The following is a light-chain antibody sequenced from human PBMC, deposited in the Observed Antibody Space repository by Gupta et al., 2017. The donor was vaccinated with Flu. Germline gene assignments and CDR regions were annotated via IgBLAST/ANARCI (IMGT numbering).Light chain of an antibody. CDR1: QSISSY. CDR2: AAS. Sequence: DIQMTQSPSSLSASVGDRVTITCRASQSISSYLNWYQQKPGKAPKLLIYAASSLQSGVPSRFSGSGSGTDFTLTSSRRQPEDFATYYWQQSYSTHTFGGGTKVEIK. V-gene: IGKV1-39*01. J-gene: IGKJ4*01. CDR3: QQSYSTHT.